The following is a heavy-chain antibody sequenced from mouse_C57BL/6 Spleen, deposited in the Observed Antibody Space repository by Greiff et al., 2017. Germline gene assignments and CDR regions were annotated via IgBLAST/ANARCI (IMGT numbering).Heavy chain of an antibody. CDR3: ARDHDYDEDYYAMDY. Sequence: EVKLQESGPGLVKPSQSLSLTCSVTGYSITSGYYWNWIRQFPGNKLEWMGYISYDGSNNYNPSLKNRISITRDTSKNQFFLKLNSVTTEDTATXYCARDHDYDEDYYAMDYWGQGTSVTVSS. V-gene: IGHV3-6*01. CDR2: ISYDGSN. J-gene: IGHJ4*01. D-gene: IGHD2-4*01. CDR1: GYSITSGYY.